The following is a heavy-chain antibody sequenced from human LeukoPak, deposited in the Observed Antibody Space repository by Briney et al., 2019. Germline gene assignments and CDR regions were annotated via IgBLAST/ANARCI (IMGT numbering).Heavy chain of an antibody. CDR1: GGSISSGSYY. D-gene: IGHD6-13*01. Sequence: SETLSLTCTVSGGSISSGSYYWSWIRQPAGKGLEWIGRIYTSGSTNYNPSLKSRVTISVDTSKNQFSLKLSSVTAADTAVYYCASAIAAAGTYYYYYMDVWGKGTTVTVSS. CDR3: ASAIAAAGTYYYYYMDV. V-gene: IGHV4-61*02. CDR2: IYTSGST. J-gene: IGHJ6*03.